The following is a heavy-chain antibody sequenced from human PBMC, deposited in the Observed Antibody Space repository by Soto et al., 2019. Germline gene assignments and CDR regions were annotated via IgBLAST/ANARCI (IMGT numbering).Heavy chain of an antibody. V-gene: IGHV2-5*02. CDR1: GFSLSTSGVC. D-gene: IGHD7-27*01. CDR2: ICWDDGK. CDR3: AHRRQLGDFDS. Sequence: QITLKESGPPLVKPTQTLTLTCTFSGFSLSTSGVCVGWFRQPPGKALEWLAIICWDDGKRYSPSLKSRLTITQDTSKKQVVLILTNMDPVDTATYFCAHRRQLGDFDSWGQGTLVTVSS. J-gene: IGHJ4*02.